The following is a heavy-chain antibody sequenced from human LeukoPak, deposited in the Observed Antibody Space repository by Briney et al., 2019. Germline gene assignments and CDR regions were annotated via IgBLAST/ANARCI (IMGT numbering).Heavy chain of an antibody. CDR1: GFTFSSFG. J-gene: IGHJ6*03. CDR2: ISSSGSTI. CDR3: ARDSPMDV. Sequence: GGSLRFSCAASGFTFSSFGMNWVRQAPGKGLEWVSYISSSGSTIYYADSVKGRFTISRDNAKNSLYLQMNSLRAEDAAVYYCARDSPMDVWGKGTTVTISS. V-gene: IGHV3-48*04.